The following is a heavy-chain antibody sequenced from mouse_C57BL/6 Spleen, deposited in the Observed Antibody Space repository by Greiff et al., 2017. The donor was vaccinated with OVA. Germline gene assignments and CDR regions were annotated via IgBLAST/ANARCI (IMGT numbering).Heavy chain of an antibody. D-gene: IGHD2-5*01. CDR1: GFSLTSYG. CDR2: IWSGGST. J-gene: IGHJ3*01. CDR3: ARNEDYYSNFAY. Sequence: QVHVKQSGPGLVQPSQSLSITCTVSGFSLTSYGVHWVRQSPGKGLEWLGVIWSGGSTDYNAAFISRLSISKDNSKSQVFFKMNSLQADDTAIYYCARNEDYYSNFAYWGQGTLVTVSA. V-gene: IGHV2-2*01.